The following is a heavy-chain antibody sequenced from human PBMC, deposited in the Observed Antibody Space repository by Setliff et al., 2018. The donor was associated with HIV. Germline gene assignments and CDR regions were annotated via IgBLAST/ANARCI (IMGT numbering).Heavy chain of an antibody. D-gene: IGHD3-10*01. CDR3: ARDRVPIY. CDR2: VRHDGDVQ. J-gene: IGHJ4*02. Sequence: PGGSLRLSCAASGFTISSYHIHWVRQAPGKGLEWVAFVRHDGDVQIYADSVKGRFTISRDNAKNSLYLQMNSLRAEDTAVYYCARDRVPIYWGQGMLVTVSS. CDR1: GFTISSYH. V-gene: IGHV3-30*02.